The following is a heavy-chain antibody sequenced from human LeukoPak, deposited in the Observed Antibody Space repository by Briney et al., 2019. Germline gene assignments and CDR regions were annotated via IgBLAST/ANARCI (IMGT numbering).Heavy chain of an antibody. V-gene: IGHV3-48*02. J-gene: IGHJ3*02. Sequence: PGGSLRLSCAASGFTFSSYSMNWVRQAPGKGVEWVSYIISITNTIYYSYSVNGLFTISGDNANNSLFLQMNSLRYEDTAVYYCARGGYVANDDAFDICGQGTMVTVSS. CDR2: IISITNTI. D-gene: IGHD4-23*01. CDR3: ARGGYVANDDAFDI. CDR1: GFTFSSYS.